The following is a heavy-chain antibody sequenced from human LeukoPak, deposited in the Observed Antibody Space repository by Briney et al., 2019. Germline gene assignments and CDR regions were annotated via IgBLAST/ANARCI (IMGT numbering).Heavy chain of an antibody. V-gene: IGHV5-51*01. CDR2: IYPGDSDT. CDR3: ARQGSGTNYYGSRIEGNAFDI. J-gene: IGHJ3*02. D-gene: IGHD3-10*01. CDR1: GYSFTSYW. Sequence: GESLKISYKGSGYSFTSYWIGWVRQMPGKGLEWMGIIYPGDSDTRYSPSFQGQVTISADKSISTAYLQWSSLKASDTAMYYCARQGSGTNYYGSRIEGNAFDIWGQGTMVTVSS.